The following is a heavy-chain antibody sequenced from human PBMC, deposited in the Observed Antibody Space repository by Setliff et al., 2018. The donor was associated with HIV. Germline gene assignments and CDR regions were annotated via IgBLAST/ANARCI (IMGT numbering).Heavy chain of an antibody. CDR3: ARDGAGYPYYFDY. V-gene: IGHV1-2*06. CDR1: GYTFTGYY. CDR2: INPNSGGT. D-gene: IGHD3-9*01. Sequence: ASVKVSCKASGYTFTGYYMHWVRQAPGQGLEWMGRINPNSGGTNYAQKFQGRVTMTRDTSISTAYMELSRLRSDDTAVYYCARDGAGYPYYFDYWGQGTLVTVS. J-gene: IGHJ4*02.